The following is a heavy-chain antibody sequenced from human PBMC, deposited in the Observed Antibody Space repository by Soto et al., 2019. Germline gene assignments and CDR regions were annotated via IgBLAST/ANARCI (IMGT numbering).Heavy chain of an antibody. V-gene: IGHV3-23*01. CDR3: AKVERAVAGIID. CDR2: ISVSVGST. J-gene: IGHJ4*02. Sequence: EVQLLESGGGLVQPGGSLRLSCEASGFTFSSYAMSWVRQAPGKGLDWVSAISVSVGSTYYADSVKGRFTISRDNSKNTLYLQMNSLRDEDTAVYYCAKVERAVAGIIDWGQGTLVTVSS. D-gene: IGHD6-19*01. CDR1: GFTFSSYA.